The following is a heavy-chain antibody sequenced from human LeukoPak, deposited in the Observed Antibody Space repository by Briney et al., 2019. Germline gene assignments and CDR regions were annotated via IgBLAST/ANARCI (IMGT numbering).Heavy chain of an antibody. D-gene: IGHD3-16*01. Sequence: PSETLSLTCTIFGASTSDYYWSWVRQPPGKGLEWIGYIHHTGSFDYNPSLNNRATISLDTSKNQFSLKLTSVTAADTAVYYCTRCHWALDCWGQGPLVTVSS. CDR3: TRCHWALDC. V-gene: IGHV4-59*01. CDR2: IHHTGSF. CDR1: GASTSDYY. J-gene: IGHJ4*02.